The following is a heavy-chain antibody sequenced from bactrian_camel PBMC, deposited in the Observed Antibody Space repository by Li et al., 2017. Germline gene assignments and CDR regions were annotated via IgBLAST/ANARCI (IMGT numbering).Heavy chain of an antibody. J-gene: IGHJ4*01. CDR1: GFTFSNYA. V-gene: IGHV3S40*01. CDR3: VRDMGGATDY. D-gene: IGHD3*01. Sequence: VQLVESGGGLVPPGGSLRLSCAASGFTFSNYAMTWVRQAPGEGLEWLSTITSGDTYYADSVKGRFTISRDNAKNTVYLQMNSLKPEDTAVYYCVRDMGGATDYWGQGTQVTVS. CDR2: ITSGDT.